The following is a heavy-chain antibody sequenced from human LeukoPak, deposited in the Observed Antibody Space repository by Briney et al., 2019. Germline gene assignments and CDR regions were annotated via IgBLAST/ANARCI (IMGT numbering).Heavy chain of an antibody. J-gene: IGHJ6*03. CDR3: ARCYQLLYYYYYYMDV. CDR2: IRYDGSSK. D-gene: IGHD2-2*01. CDR1: GFTFSSYG. Sequence: GGSLRLSCAASGFTFSSYGMHWVRQAPGKGLEWVAFIRYDGSSKYYADSVKGRFTISRDNSKNTLYLQMNSLRAEDTAVYYCARCYQLLYYYYYYMDVWGKGTTVTVSS. V-gene: IGHV3-30*02.